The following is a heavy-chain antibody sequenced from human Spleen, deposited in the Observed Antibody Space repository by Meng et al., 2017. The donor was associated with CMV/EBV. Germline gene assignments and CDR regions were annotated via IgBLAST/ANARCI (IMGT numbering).Heavy chain of an antibody. CDR3: ARLGLATYSSSSALDY. D-gene: IGHD6-6*01. Sequence: VKVSCKASGGTFSSYAISWVRQAPGQGLEWMGGIIPIFGTANYAQKFQGRVTITTDESTSTAYMELSSLRSEDTAVYYCARLGLATYSSSSALDYWGQGTLVTVSS. V-gene: IGHV1-69*13. CDR1: GGTFSSYA. CDR2: IIPIFGTA. J-gene: IGHJ4*02.